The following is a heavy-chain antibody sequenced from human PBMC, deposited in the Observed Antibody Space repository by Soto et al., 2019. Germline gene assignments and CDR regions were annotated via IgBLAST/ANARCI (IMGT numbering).Heavy chain of an antibody. Sequence: GASVKGSCKASCYRFSFFGINLVRQAPGQGLEWMGWINPSDGNRNFAQKFEDRVTMTTATSTNTVFLELRSLKSDDTAIYYCARDRLRGYDSSGFYSWGQGTMVTVSS. D-gene: IGHD3-22*01. CDR2: INPSDGNR. CDR3: ARDRLRGYDSSGFYS. J-gene: IGHJ4*02. CDR1: CYRFSFFG. V-gene: IGHV1-18*01.